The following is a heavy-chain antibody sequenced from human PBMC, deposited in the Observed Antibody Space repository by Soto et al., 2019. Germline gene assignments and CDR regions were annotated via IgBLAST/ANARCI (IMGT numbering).Heavy chain of an antibody. CDR2: IYHRGST. J-gene: IGHJ1*01. D-gene: IGHD2-2*01. CDR3: ARFFDCSRSRRRSTYF. Sequence: KGLEWIGEIYHRGSTNYNPSLKSRVTISVDKSKNQFSLKLSSVTAADTAVYYCARFFDCSRSRRRSTYF. V-gene: IGHV4-4*02.